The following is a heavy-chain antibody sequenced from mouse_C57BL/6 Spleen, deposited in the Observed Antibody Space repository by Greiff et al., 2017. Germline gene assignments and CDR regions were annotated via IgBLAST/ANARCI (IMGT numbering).Heavy chain of an antibody. CDR2: IYPGDGDT. D-gene: IGHD3-1*01. CDR3: SRQLGLRGNAMDY. V-gene: IGHV1-82*01. CDR1: GYAFSSSW. J-gene: IGHJ4*01. Sequence: VQLQESGPELVKPGASVKISCKASGYAFSSSWMNWVKQRPGKGLEWIGRIYPGDGDTNYNGKFKGKATLTADKSSSTTYMQLSSLTSEDSAVYFCSRQLGLRGNAMDYWGQGTSVTVSS.